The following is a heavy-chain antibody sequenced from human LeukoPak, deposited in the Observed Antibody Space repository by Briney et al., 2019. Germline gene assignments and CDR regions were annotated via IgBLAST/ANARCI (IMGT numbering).Heavy chain of an antibody. CDR2: VLNEGSNK. CDR1: GFTFSDFN. V-gene: IGHV3-30*04. CDR3: AKDIGYTYGHGFDY. Sequence: GGSLRLSCTASGFTFSDFNMHWVRQAPGKGLEWVALVLNEGSNKYYADSVKGRFTISRDNSKNTLYLQMNSLRAEDTAVYYCAKDIGYTYGHGFDYWGQGILVTVSS. J-gene: IGHJ4*02. D-gene: IGHD5-18*01.